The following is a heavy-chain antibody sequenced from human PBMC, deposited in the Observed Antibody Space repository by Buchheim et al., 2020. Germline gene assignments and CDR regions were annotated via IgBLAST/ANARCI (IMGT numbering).Heavy chain of an antibody. D-gene: IGHD6-13*01. CDR2: ISYDGSNK. V-gene: IGHV3-30-3*01. Sequence: QVQLVESGGGVVQPGRSLRLSCAASGFTFSSYAMHWVRQAPGKGLEWVAVISYDGSNKYYADSVKGRFTISRDNSKNKLYLQMNSLRAEDTAVYYCARGGDSQPLYSSSFALYYYYGMDVWGQGTT. CDR1: GFTFSSYA. J-gene: IGHJ6*02. CDR3: ARGGDSQPLYSSSFALYYYYGMDV.